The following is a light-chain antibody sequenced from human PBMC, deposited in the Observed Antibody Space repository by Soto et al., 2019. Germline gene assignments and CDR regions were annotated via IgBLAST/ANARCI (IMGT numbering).Light chain of an antibody. CDR2: LGS. CDR1: QNLLHTNGYNY. V-gene: IGKV2-28*01. CDR3: MQSLQTPLT. Sequence: DIVMTQSPLSLPVTPGEPASISCRSSQNLLHTNGYNYLDWYLQKPGQSPQLLIYLGSNRASGVTDRFSGSGSGTDFTLKISRVEAEDVGVYYCMQSLQTPLTFGGGTKVEIK. J-gene: IGKJ4*01.